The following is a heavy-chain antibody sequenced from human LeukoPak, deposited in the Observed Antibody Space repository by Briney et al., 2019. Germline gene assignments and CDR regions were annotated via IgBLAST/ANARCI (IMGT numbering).Heavy chain of an antibody. Sequence: PSETLSLTCTVSGGSISSFYWSWIRQPPGKGLEWIGYIYYSGSTNYNPSLKSRVTISVDTSKNQFSLKLSSVTAADTAVYYCARVRGEVVPDSSGYYRPFDYWGQGTLVTVSS. J-gene: IGHJ4*02. V-gene: IGHV4-59*08. CDR1: GGSISSFY. D-gene: IGHD3-22*01. CDR2: IYYSGST. CDR3: ARVRGEVVPDSSGYYRPFDY.